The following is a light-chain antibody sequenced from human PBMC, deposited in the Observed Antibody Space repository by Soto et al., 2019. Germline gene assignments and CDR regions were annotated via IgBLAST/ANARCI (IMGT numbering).Light chain of an antibody. CDR1: QSVSSSY. V-gene: IGKV3-20*01. J-gene: IGKJ4*02. CDR3: QQYGSSPTT. Sequence: VLTQSPGTLSLSPGERATLSCRASQSVSSSYLAWYQQKPGQAPRLVIYGASSRATGIPDRFSGSGSGTDFTLTISRLEPEDFAVYFCQQYGSSPTTFGGGTKVDIK. CDR2: GAS.